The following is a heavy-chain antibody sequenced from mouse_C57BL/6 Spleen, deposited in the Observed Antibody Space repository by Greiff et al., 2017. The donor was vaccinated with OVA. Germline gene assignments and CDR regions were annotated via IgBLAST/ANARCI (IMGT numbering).Heavy chain of an antibody. J-gene: IGHJ3*01. V-gene: IGHV3-6*01. CDR3: ARDQPSYYAAFAY. CDR2: LSYDGST. Sequence: EVKLLESGPGLVKPSQSLSLTCSVTGYSITSGYFWNWIRQLPGNKLEWMGYLSYDGSTNYNPSLKNRISLPRDTSTNQFFLKLNSVTTEDTATYYCARDQPSYYAAFAYWGQGTLVTVSA. D-gene: IGHD2-1*01. CDR1: GYSITSGYF.